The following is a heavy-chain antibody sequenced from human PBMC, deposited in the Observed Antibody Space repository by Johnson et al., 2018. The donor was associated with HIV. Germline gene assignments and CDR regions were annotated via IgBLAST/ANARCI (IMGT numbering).Heavy chain of an antibody. J-gene: IGHJ3*02. Sequence: VHLVESGGGVVQPGRSLRLSCVASGFRFSSYAMSWVRQAPGKGLEWVSAISGSGGSTYYADSVKGRFTISRDNSKNTLYLQMNSLRAEDTAVYYCANGGYSYGYDAFDIWGQGTMVTVSS. V-gene: IGHV3-23*04. CDR2: ISGSGGST. CDR1: GFRFSSYA. D-gene: IGHD5-18*01. CDR3: ANGGYSYGYDAFDI.